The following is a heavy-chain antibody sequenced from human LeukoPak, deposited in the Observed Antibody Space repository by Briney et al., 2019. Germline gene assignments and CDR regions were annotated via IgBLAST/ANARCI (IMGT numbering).Heavy chain of an antibody. CDR2: FDPEDGET. Sequence: ASVKVSCKVSGYTLTELSMHGVRQPPGKGLEWMGGFDPEDGETIYAQKFQGRVTMTEDTSTDTAYMELSSLRSEDTAVYYCATPFVYGDYAYFQHWGQGTLVTVSS. V-gene: IGHV1-24*01. J-gene: IGHJ1*01. CDR3: ATPFVYGDYAYFQH. D-gene: IGHD4-17*01. CDR1: GYTLTELS.